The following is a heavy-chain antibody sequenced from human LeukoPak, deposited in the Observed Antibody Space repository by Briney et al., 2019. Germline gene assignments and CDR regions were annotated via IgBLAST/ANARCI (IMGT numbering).Heavy chain of an antibody. CDR3: ARTPYDILTGPFDY. V-gene: IGHV4-39*01. Sequence: KPSETLSLTCTVSGGSISSSSYYWGWIRQPPGKGLEWIGSIYYSGSTYYNPSLKSRVTISVDTSKNQFSLKLSSVTAADTAVYYCARTPYDILTGPFDYWGQGTLVTVSS. J-gene: IGHJ4*02. CDR1: GGSISSSSYY. D-gene: IGHD3-9*01. CDR2: IYYSGST.